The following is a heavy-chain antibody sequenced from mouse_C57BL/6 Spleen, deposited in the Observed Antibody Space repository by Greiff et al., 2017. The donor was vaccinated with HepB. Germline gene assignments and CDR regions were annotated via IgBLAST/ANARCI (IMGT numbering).Heavy chain of an antibody. D-gene: IGHD1-1*01. CDR2: IDPENGDT. CDR1: GFNIKDDY. J-gene: IGHJ4*01. V-gene: IGHV14-4*01. CDR3: TTRGAYYDGEDY. Sequence: VQLQQSGAELVRPGASVKLSCTASGFNIKDDYMHWVKQRPEQGLEWIGWIDPENGDTEYASKFQGKATITADTSSNTAYLQLSSLTSEDTAVYYCTTRGAYYDGEDYWGQGTSVTVSS.